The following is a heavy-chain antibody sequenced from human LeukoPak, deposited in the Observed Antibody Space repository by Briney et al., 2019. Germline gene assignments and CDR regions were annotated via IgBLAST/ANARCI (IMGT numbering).Heavy chain of an antibody. CDR3: ARGAPIDY. Sequence: QPGGSLGLSCAASGFTFSNTWMYWVRQGPGKGLVWVSRIYNDETSATYADSVKGRFTISRDNAKNTLYLQMDSLRVDDTAVYYCARGAPIDYWGQGTLVTVSS. CDR2: IYNDETSA. CDR1: GFTFSNTW. J-gene: IGHJ4*02. V-gene: IGHV3-74*01.